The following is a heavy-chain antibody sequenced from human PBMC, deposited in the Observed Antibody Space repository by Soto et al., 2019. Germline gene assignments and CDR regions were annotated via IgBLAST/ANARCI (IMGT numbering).Heavy chain of an antibody. J-gene: IGHJ6*02. CDR1: GGSFSGYY. V-gene: IGHV4-34*01. CDR2: INHSGST. CDR3: ARSRSAGGGIYGMDV. Sequence: QVQLQQWGAGLLKPSETLSLTCAVYGGSFSGYYWNWIRQPPGKGLEWIGEINHSGSTNYNPSFKRRVTIAVDTSKNQFSLSSVTAADTAVYYCARSRSAGGGIYGMDVWGQGTTVTVSS. D-gene: IGHD6-13*01.